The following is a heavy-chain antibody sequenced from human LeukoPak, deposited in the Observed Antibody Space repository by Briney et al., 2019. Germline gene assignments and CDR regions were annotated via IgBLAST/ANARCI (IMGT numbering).Heavy chain of an antibody. J-gene: IGHJ3*02. Sequence: ASVKVSCKASGYTFTSYAMNWVRQAPGQGLEWMGWINTNTGNPTYAQGFTGRFVFSLDTSVSTAYLQISSLKAEDTAVYYCARPSSSWPHDAFDIWGQGTMVTVSS. CDR3: ARPSSSWPHDAFDI. D-gene: IGHD6-13*01. V-gene: IGHV7-4-1*02. CDR1: GYTFTSYA. CDR2: INTNTGNP.